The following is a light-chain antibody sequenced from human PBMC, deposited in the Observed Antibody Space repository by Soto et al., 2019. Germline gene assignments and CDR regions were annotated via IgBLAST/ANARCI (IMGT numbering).Light chain of an antibody. CDR1: QGVYSNY. CDR2: GAS. V-gene: IGKV3-20*01. J-gene: IGKJ4*01. CDR3: QQYGGSPLVT. Sequence: EIVLTQSPGTLSLSPGERATLSCRASQGVYSNYLAWYQQKPGQPPRLLISGASNRATGIPDRFSGSGSGTDFTLTISRLEPEDFAVYYCQQYGGSPLVTFGGGTKVEIK.